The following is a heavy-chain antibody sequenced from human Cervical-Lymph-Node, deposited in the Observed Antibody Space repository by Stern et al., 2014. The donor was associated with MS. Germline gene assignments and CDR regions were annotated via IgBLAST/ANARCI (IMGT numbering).Heavy chain of an antibody. D-gene: IGHD3-9*01. V-gene: IGHV3-21*01. CDR3: AREEDSYDILTGYLSRYFDL. CDR1: GFTFSSYS. Sequence: EMQLVESGGGLVKPGGSLRLSCAASGFTFSSYSMNWVRQAPGKGLEWVSSISSSSSYIYYADSVKGRFTISRDNAKNSLYLQMNSLRAEDTAVYYCAREEDSYDILTGYLSRYFDLWGRGTLVTVSS. J-gene: IGHJ2*01. CDR2: ISSSSSYI.